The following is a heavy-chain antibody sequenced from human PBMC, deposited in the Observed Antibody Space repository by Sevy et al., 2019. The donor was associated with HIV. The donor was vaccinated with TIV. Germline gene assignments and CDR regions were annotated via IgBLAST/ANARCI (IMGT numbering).Heavy chain of an antibody. CDR3: GTGRQGATYGY. CDR2: ISYDGSDK. J-gene: IGHJ4*02. CDR1: GFNFRIYA. D-gene: IGHD1-26*01. V-gene: IGHV3-30*03. Sequence: GGSLRLSCAASGFNFRIYAMHWVRQAPGKGLEWVAVISYDGSDKFYAESVKDRFTISRDNSKNMVFLQLNSLRGDDTAVYYCGTGRQGATYGYWGQGTPVTVSS.